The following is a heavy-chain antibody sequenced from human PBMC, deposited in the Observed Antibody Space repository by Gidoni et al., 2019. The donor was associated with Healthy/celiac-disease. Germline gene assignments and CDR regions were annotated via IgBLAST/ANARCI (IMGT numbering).Heavy chain of an antibody. CDR2: IIPILGTA. V-gene: IGHV1-69*06. D-gene: IGHD6-19*01. J-gene: IGHJ4*02. CDR1: GGTFSSYA. CDR3: ARVVAVADFDY. Sequence: GGTFSSYAISWVRQAPGQGLEWMGGIIPILGTANYAQKFQGRVTITADKSTSTAYMELSSLRSEDTAVYYCARVVAVADFDYWGQGTLVTVSS.